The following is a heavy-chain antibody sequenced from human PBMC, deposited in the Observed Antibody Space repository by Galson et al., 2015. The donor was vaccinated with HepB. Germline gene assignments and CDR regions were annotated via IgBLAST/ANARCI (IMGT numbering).Heavy chain of an antibody. Sequence: QSGAEVKKPGESLKISCKGSGYSFTSYWIGWVRQMPGKGLEWMGIIYPGDSDTRYSPSFQGQVTISADKSISTAYLQWSSLKASDTAMYYCAGGYDILTGYYSPNAEYFQHWGQGTLVTVSS. V-gene: IGHV5-51*01. CDR2: IYPGDSDT. CDR3: AGGYDILTGYYSPNAEYFQH. CDR1: GYSFTSYW. D-gene: IGHD3-9*01. J-gene: IGHJ1*01.